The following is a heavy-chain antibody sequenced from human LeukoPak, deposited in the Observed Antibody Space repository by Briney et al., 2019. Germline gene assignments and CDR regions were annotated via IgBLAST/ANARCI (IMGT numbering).Heavy chain of an antibody. J-gene: IGHJ4*02. CDR2: ISSSSSYI. CDR3: ARSHSIAAAGVY. V-gene: IGHV3-21*01. D-gene: IGHD6-13*01. CDR1: GFTFSSYS. Sequence: GGCLRLSCAASGFTFSSYSMNWVRQAPGKGLGWVSSISSSSSYIYYADSVKGRFTISRDHAKNSLYLQMNSLRAEVTAVYYCARSHSIAAAGVYWGQGTLVTVSS.